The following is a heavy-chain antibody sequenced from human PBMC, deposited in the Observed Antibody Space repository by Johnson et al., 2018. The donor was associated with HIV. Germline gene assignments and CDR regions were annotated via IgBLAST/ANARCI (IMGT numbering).Heavy chain of an antibody. Sequence: QVQLVESGGGVVQPGRSLRLSCAASGFTFSTYAIHWVRQAPGKGLEWVALISYDGSNKYYADSVRGRFTISRDNSKNTLYLQMNSLKTEDTAVYSCTTGPIAARRGAFDIWGQGTMVTVSS. J-gene: IGHJ3*02. CDR1: GFTFSTYA. CDR3: TTGPIAARRGAFDI. V-gene: IGHV3-30-3*01. D-gene: IGHD6-13*01. CDR2: ISYDGSNK.